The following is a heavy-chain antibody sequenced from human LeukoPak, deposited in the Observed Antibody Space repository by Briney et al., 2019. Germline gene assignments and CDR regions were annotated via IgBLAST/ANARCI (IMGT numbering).Heavy chain of an antibody. CDR2: INHSGST. CDR3: ARNSGYGIHYDNFGMDV. CDR1: GGSFSGYY. J-gene: IGHJ6*02. V-gene: IGHV4-34*01. D-gene: IGHD5-12*01. Sequence: SETLSLTCAAYGGSFSGYYWSWIRQPPGKGLEWIGEINHSGSTNYNPSLKSRVTISVDTSNNQFSLKLSTVTAADTAVYYCARNSGYGIHYDNFGMDVWGRGTTVIVS.